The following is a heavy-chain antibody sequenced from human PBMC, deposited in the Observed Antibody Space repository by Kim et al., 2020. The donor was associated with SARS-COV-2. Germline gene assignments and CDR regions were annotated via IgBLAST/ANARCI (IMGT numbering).Heavy chain of an antibody. CDR1: GGTFSSYA. J-gene: IGHJ4*02. Sequence: SVKVSCKASGGTFSSYAISWVRQAPGQGLEWMGRIIPIFGIANYAQKFQGRVTITADKSTSTAYMELSSLRSEDTAVYYCASGYCGGGSCSYYFDYWGQGTLVTVSS. CDR2: IIPIFGIA. D-gene: IGHD2-15*01. CDR3: ASGYCGGGSCSYYFDY. V-gene: IGHV1-69*04.